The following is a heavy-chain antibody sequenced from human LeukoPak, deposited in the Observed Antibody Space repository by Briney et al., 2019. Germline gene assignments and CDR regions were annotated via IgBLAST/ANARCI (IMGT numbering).Heavy chain of an antibody. V-gene: IGHV3-30-3*01. CDR2: ISYDGTKK. J-gene: IGHJ5*02. CDR1: GFTFGSYA. CDR3: ASESAAGKIDP. D-gene: IGHD6-13*01. Sequence: GGSLRLSCADSGFTFGSYAMNWVRQAPGMGLEWMTLISYDGTKKYYADSVKGRFSISRDNIRNTLYLQMNSLRPEDTAVYYCASESAAGKIDPWGQGTLVTVSS.